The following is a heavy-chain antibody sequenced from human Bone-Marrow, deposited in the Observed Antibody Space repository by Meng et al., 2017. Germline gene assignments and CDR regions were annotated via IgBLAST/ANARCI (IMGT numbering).Heavy chain of an antibody. V-gene: IGHV3-66*02. CDR3: VYGSGSYNYYYGMDV. J-gene: IGHJ6*02. D-gene: IGHD3-10*01. Sequence: GGSLRLSCSASGFTVSTKYMRWVRQAPGKGLECVSFIYSGDNTYYADSVKGRFTISRDNSKNTLYLQMNSLRAEDTAVYYCVYGSGSYNYYYGMDVWGQGTTVTVSS. CDR2: IYSGDNT. CDR1: GFTVSTKY.